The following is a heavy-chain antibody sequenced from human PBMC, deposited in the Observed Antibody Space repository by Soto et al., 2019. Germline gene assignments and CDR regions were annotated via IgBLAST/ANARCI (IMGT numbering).Heavy chain of an antibody. J-gene: IGHJ4*02. Sequence: PGGSLRLSCAASGFTFSSYGMHWVRQAPGKGLEWVAVISYDGSNKYYADSVKGRFTISRDNSKNTLYLQMNSLRAEDTAVYYCAKAPHGDYPTYYFDYWGQGTLVTVSS. CDR2: ISYDGSNK. V-gene: IGHV3-30*18. D-gene: IGHD4-17*01. CDR1: GFTFSSYG. CDR3: AKAPHGDYPTYYFDY.